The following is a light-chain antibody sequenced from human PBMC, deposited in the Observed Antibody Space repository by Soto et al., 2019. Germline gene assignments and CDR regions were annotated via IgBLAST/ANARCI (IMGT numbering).Light chain of an antibody. CDR1: QGISNW. CDR3: QQTNTFLPLT. CDR2: GAS. J-gene: IGKJ4*01. V-gene: IGKV1-12*01. Sequence: DIQMTQSPSSVSASVGDRVTITCRASQGISNWLAWYHQQPGKAPKLLIYGASSLQSGVPSRFSGGGSGTHFTLIISSLQPEDFATYYCQQTNTFLPLTFGGGTKVEI.